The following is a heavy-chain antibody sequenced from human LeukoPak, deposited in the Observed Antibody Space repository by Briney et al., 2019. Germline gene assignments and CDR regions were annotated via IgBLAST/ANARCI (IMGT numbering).Heavy chain of an antibody. CDR1: GFTFSNYG. V-gene: IGHV3-30*18. J-gene: IGHJ4*02. CDR3: AKDRRSGWSLDY. D-gene: IGHD6-13*01. Sequence: GGSLRLSCAASGFTFSNYGMHWVRQAPGKGLQWLAIISYDGRKINYEDSVKGRFTISRDNSKNMLYVEMNSLRVEDTAVYYCAKDRRSGWSLDYWGQGTLVTVSS. CDR2: ISYDGRKI.